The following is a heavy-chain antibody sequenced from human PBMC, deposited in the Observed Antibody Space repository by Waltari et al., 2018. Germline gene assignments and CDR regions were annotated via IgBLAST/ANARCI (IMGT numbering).Heavy chain of an antibody. Sequence: EQLVESGGGLVQPGDSLRLSCAASGFTFSSYWMHWGRQAPGKGLVWVSRINSDASSRNYADSVKGRFTISRDNAKNTLYLQMNSLRAEDTAVYYCARVGASTFYWGQGTLVTVSS. CDR3: ARVGASTFY. D-gene: IGHD3-16*01. CDR1: GFTFSSYW. CDR2: INSDASSR. V-gene: IGHV3-74*01. J-gene: IGHJ4*02.